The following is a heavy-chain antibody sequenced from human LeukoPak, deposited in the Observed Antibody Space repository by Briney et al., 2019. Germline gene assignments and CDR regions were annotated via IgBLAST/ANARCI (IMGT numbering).Heavy chain of an antibody. D-gene: IGHD2-2*01. Sequence: PSETLSLTCTVSGGSIRSYYWTWIRQPPGKELEWIGYIYYSGSTNYNPSLKSRVTISVDTSKNQFSLKLSSVTAADTAVYYCARSPTKRVPEDYWGQGTLVTVSS. CDR1: GGSIRSYY. CDR3: ARSPTKRVPEDY. V-gene: IGHV4-59*01. CDR2: IYYSGST. J-gene: IGHJ4*02.